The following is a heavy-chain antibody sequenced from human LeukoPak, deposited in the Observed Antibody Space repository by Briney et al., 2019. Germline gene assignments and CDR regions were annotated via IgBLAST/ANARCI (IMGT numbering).Heavy chain of an antibody. J-gene: IGHJ5*02. D-gene: IGHD6-13*01. CDR3: ARDIAPSGSWWFDT. Sequence: ASVKVSCKASGYTFNDYFIHWLRQAPGQGLELMGWINPNGGETNYPQKFQGRVTMTRDTSISTADMELRWLTSDDTAMYYCARDIAPSGSWWFDTWGQGTPVTVSS. CDR2: INPNGGET. CDR1: GYTFNDYF. V-gene: IGHV1-2*02.